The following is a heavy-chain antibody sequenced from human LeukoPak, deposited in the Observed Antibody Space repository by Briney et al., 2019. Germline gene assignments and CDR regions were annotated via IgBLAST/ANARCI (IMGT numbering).Heavy chain of an antibody. J-gene: IGHJ4*02. D-gene: IGHD6-19*01. CDR2: INHSGST. CDR3: ARGRDSSGWRPTDY. Sequence: SETLSLTCAVYGGSFSGYYWSWIRQPPGKGLEWIGEINHSGSTNYNPSLKSRVTISVDTSKNQFSLKLSSVTAADTAVYCCARGRDSSGWRPTDYWGQGTLVTVSS. V-gene: IGHV4-34*01. CDR1: GGSFSGYY.